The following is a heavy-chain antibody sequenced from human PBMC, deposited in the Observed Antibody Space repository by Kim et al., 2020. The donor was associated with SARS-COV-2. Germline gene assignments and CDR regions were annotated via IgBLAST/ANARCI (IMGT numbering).Heavy chain of an antibody. CDR2: ISSSGDT. CDR3: SRHNTYSDGAPSYRLDI. D-gene: IGHD3-16*02. CDR1: GPSFRDFGDIFYY. V-gene: IGHV4-39*01. Sequence: SETLSLTCSVSGPSFRDFGDIFYYWGWIRQSPGKGLEYIGRISSSGDTYYNPSLKSRVLISKDKDKNQLSLTLNSVTAADTAMYFCSRHNTYSDGAPSYRLDIWGQGIQVTVSS. J-gene: IGHJ4*02.